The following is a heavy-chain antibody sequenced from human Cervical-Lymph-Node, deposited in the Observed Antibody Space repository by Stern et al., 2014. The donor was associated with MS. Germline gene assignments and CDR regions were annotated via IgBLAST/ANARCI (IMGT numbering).Heavy chain of an antibody. CDR3: VRDHDYYGMDV. CDR1: GGSIRSGGFY. J-gene: IGHJ6*02. CDR2: MYATGGS. Sequence: QLQESGPRLVKPSQTLSLTCTVSGGSIRSGGFYCTWVRQPAGKGPEWIGRMYATGGSTYNPSLQSRATIAVDTSTNQFSLTLRSGTAADTAIYYCVRDHDYYGMDVWGQGTTVTVSS. V-gene: IGHV4-61*02.